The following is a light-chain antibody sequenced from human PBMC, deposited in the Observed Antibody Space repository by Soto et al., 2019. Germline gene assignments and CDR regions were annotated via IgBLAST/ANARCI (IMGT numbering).Light chain of an antibody. CDR1: QSVSNN. CDR2: GAS. J-gene: IGKJ1*01. Sequence: EIVMTQSPATLSVSPGERATLSCRASQSVSNNLAWYQKKPGQAPRLLIYGASTRATGIPARFSGSWSGTEFTLTISSLQYEYVAVYYCQQYNNWWTFGQGTKVEIK. V-gene: IGKV3-15*01. CDR3: QQYNNWWT.